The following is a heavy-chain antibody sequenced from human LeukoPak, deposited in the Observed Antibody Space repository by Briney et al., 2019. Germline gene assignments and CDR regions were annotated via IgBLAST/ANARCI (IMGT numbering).Heavy chain of an antibody. CDR3: ARDSSGQGDY. D-gene: IGHD3-22*01. Sequence: GGSLRLSCAASGFTFSDHYIDWVRQAPGKGLEWVGRSKNKANNYITQYAAFVQGRFTISRDISKNSLYLQINSLKTEDTAVYYCARDSSGQGDYWGQGTLVTVSS. CDR2: SKNKANNYIT. CDR1: GFTFSDHY. J-gene: IGHJ4*02. V-gene: IGHV3-72*01.